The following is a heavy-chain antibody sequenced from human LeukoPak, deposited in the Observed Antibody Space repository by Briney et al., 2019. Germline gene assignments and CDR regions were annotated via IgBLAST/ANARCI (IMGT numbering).Heavy chain of an antibody. Sequence: GGSRRPSGAAPGVPFITNSGGGVGRAPGRGLGWVGNIKKDGSEKSYVDSVTGRFTISRDNSKNTLYLQMNSLRADDTAVHYCARSIFSRAAARHHAAFDIWGQGTMVTVSS. D-gene: IGHD6-13*01. CDR2: IKKDGSEK. CDR3: ARSIFSRAAARHHAAFDI. J-gene: IGHJ3*02. V-gene: IGHV3-7*01. CDR1: GVPFITNS.